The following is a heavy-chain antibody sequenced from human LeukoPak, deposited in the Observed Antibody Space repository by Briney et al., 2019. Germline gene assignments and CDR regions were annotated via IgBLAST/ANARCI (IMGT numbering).Heavy chain of an antibody. D-gene: IGHD3-22*01. V-gene: IGHV4-39*01. CDR3: ARLYYDSRGYYWFDR. CDR2: IYHSGST. Sequence: SETLSLTCTVSGGSIISTIFYWGWIRQPPGKGLAWLGSIYHSGSTYDNPSLKSRVTISVDRSKNQFSLKLSSVTAADTAVYYCARLYYDSRGYYWFDRWGQGTLVTVSS. CDR1: GGSIISTIFY. J-gene: IGHJ5*02.